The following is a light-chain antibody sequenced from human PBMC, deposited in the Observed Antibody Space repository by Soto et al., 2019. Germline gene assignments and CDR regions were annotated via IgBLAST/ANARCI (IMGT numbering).Light chain of an antibody. Sequence: QSALTQAASVSGSPGQSITISCTGTSSDVGRYNYVSWYQQYPGKAPTLMIYDVSNRPSGVSPRFSGSKSGNTASLTISGLQAEDEADYYCSSYRSDNTLVFGGGTKLTVL. CDR1: SSDVGRYNY. J-gene: IGLJ2*01. CDR3: SSYRSDNTLV. V-gene: IGLV2-14*01. CDR2: DVS.